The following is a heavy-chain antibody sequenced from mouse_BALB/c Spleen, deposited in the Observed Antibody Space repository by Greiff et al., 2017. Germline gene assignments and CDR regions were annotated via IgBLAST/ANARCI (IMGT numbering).Heavy chain of an antibody. CDR3: ARIAGYGYDGAWFAY. V-gene: IGHV8-8*01. CDR2: IWWDDDK. CDR1: GFSLSTSGMG. D-gene: IGHD2-2*01. J-gene: IGHJ3*01. Sequence: QVTLKVSGPGILQPSQTLSLTCSFSGFSLSTSGMGVGWIRQPSGKGLEWLAHIWWDDDKYYNTALKSGLTTSKDTSKNQVFLKIASVDTADTATYYCARIAGYGYDGAWFAYWGQGTLVTVSA.